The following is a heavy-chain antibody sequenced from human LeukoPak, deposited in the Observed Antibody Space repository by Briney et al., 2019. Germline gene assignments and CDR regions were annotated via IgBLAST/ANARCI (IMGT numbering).Heavy chain of an antibody. V-gene: IGHV3-23*01. CDR3: AKKTPGTYPFDY. D-gene: IGHD6-13*01. Sequence: PGGSLRLSCAASGFTFSSSAMNWVRHVPGKGLEWVSASGTAGDTYYADSVKGRFTISRDDSKNTLYLQMTSLRAEDTAVYYCAKKTPGTYPFDYWGQGTLVTVSP. CDR1: GFTFSSSA. J-gene: IGHJ4*02. CDR2: SGTAGDT.